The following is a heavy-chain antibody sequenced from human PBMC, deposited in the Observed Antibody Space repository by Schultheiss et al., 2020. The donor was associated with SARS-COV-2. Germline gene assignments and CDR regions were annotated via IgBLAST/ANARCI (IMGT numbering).Heavy chain of an antibody. V-gene: IGHV3-11*01. J-gene: IGHJ5*02. CDR1: GFTFSDYY. CDR3: AREERCSGGSCYRGGWFDP. D-gene: IGHD2-15*01. CDR2: ISSSGSTI. Sequence: GESLKISCAASGFTFSDYYMSWIRQAPGKGLEWVSYISSSGSTIYYADSVKGRFTISRDNAKNSLCLQMNSLRAEDTAVYYCAREERCSGGSCYRGGWFDPWGQGTLVTVSS.